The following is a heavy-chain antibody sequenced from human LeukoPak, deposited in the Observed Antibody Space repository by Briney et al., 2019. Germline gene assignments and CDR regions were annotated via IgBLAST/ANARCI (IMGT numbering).Heavy chain of an antibody. CDR3: AKNIGIRGVIDAFDI. CDR2: ISGDGGST. J-gene: IGHJ3*02. V-gene: IGHV3-43*02. CDR1: GFIFDDYA. D-gene: IGHD3-10*01. Sequence: GGSLRLSCAASGFIFDDYALHWVRQAPGKGLEWVSLISGDGGSTCYADSVKGRFTISRDNSKNSLFLQMNSLRTEDTALYYCAKNIGIRGVIDAFDIWGQGTMVTVSS.